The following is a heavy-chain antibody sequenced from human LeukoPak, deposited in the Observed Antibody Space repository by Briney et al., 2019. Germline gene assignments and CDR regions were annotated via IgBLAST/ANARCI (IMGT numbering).Heavy chain of an antibody. CDR1: GFTFSSYA. J-gene: IGHJ4*02. Sequence: GGSLRLSCAASGFTFSSYAMSWVRQASGKGLEWVSGISGSGDNTYYADSVKGRFTISRDNSKNTLYVQVNSLGTEDTAAYYCAKGSYYDSSGPFYFDYWGQGTLVTVSS. D-gene: IGHD3-22*01. CDR2: ISGSGDNT. CDR3: AKGSYYDSSGPFYFDY. V-gene: IGHV3-23*01.